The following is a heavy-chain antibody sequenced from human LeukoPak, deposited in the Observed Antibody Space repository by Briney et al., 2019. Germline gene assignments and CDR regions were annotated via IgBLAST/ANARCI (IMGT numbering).Heavy chain of an antibody. D-gene: IGHD3-10*01. Sequence: SVKVSCKASGGTFSSYAISWVRQAPGQGLEWMGGIIPIFGTANYAQKFQGRVTITTDESTSTAYMELSSLKSEDTAVYYCARDPVGISRGGYFDYWGQGTLVTVSS. V-gene: IGHV1-69*05. J-gene: IGHJ4*02. CDR1: GGTFSSYA. CDR2: IIPIFGTA. CDR3: ARDPVGISRGGYFDY.